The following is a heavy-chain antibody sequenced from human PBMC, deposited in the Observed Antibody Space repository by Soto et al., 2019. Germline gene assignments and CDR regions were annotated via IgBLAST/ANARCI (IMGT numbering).Heavy chain of an antibody. Sequence: QVQLVQSGAEVKKPGSSVTVSCKASGGTFGNSAISWVRQAPGQGLEWMGGIIPIFPTPDYAQKFQGRVTITAGESTTKAYMELTSLRSEDTAVYFCARDNARQRSGGHYYSGMAAWGQATTVTVSS. CDR2: IIPIFPTP. CDR1: GGTFGNSA. D-gene: IGHD1-1*01. J-gene: IGHJ6*02. V-gene: IGHV1-69*12. CDR3: ARDNARQRSGGHYYSGMAA.